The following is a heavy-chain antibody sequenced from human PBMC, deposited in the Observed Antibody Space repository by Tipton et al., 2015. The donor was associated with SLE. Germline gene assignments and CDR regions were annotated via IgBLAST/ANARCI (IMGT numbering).Heavy chain of an antibody. D-gene: IGHD6-19*01. CDR2: IYYSGST. V-gene: IGHV4-34*01. J-gene: IGHJ3*02. Sequence: TLSLTCAVYGGSFSGYYWSWIRQPPGKGLEWIGSIYYSGSTYYNPSPKSRVTISVDTSKNQFSLKLSSVTAADTAVYYCARRDPIAVAGEGAFDIWGQGTMVTVSS. CDR3: ARRDPIAVAGEGAFDI. CDR1: GGSFSGYY.